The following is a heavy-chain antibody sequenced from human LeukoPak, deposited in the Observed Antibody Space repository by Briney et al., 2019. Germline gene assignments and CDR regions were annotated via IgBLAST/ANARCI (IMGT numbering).Heavy chain of an antibody. CDR3: ARTLDSRRYIVRRPYSMDV. Sequence: SETLSLTCAVYGGSFSGYYWNWIRLPPGKGLEWIGEINHSGSTTYNRSLKSRVTTSLDTSKNQFSLKLSSVTAADTAVYYCARTLDSRRYIVRRPYSMDVWGQGTTVTVSS. D-gene: IGHD3-22*01. J-gene: IGHJ6*02. CDR1: GGSFSGYY. CDR2: INHSGST. V-gene: IGHV4-34*01.